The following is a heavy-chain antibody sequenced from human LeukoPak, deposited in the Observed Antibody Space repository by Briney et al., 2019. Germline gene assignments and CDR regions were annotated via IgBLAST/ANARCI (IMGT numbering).Heavy chain of an antibody. D-gene: IGHD6-19*01. Sequence: GGSLSHSCAASGFTFSNYAMSWVRQAPGKGLEWVSSMSGSGGSTYYADSVKGRFTISRDNSKNTLYLQMNNLRAEDTALYYCAKNQGQSLVPVDYWGQGTLVTVSS. V-gene: IGHV3-23*01. J-gene: IGHJ4*02. CDR2: MSGSGGST. CDR1: GFTFSNYA. CDR3: AKNQGQSLVPVDY.